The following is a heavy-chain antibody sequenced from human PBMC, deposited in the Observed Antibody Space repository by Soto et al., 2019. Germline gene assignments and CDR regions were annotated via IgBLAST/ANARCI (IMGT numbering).Heavy chain of an antibody. CDR2: IYYSGST. J-gene: IGHJ4*02. Sequence: SETLSLTCTVSGFSISSYYWSWIRQPPGKGLEWIGYIYYSGSTNYNPSLKSRVTISVDTSKNQFSLKLSSVTAADTAVYYCARDTTYYFDYWGQGTLVTVSS. V-gene: IGHV4-59*01. D-gene: IGHD1-1*01. CDR1: GFSISSYY. CDR3: ARDTTYYFDY.